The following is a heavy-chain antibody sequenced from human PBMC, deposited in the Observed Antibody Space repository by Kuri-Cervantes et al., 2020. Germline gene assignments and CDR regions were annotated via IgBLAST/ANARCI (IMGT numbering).Heavy chain of an antibody. CDR3: ARKILTGPFDY. J-gene: IGHJ4*02. V-gene: IGHV2-70*20. D-gene: IGHD1-20*01. CDR1: GFSLSSSGMC. Sequence: SGPTLVKPTQTLTLTCTFSGFSLSSSGMCVSWVRQPPGKALEWLALIDWANDKYYITSLKTRLTISKDTSKNQVVRTVTNMDPVDTATYYCARKILTGPFDYWGQGTLVTVSS. CDR2: IDWANDK.